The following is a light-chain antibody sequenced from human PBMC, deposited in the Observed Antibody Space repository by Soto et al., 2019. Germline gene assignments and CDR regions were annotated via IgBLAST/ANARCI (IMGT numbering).Light chain of an antibody. CDR2: GAS. Sequence: DIVLTQSPGTLSLSPGEGATLSCRASQSVSSTYLAWYQQKPGQAPRLLIYGASSRATGIPDRFSGSGSGTDFTLTISRLEPEDFVVYYCQHYGSAHTFGRGTKLEIK. CDR1: QSVSSTY. J-gene: IGKJ2*01. CDR3: QHYGSAHT. V-gene: IGKV3-20*01.